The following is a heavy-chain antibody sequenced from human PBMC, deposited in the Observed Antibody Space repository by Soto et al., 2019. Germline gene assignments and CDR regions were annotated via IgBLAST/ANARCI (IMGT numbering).Heavy chain of an antibody. V-gene: IGHV3-23*01. CDR2: VSGSGDST. D-gene: IGHD2-21*02. J-gene: IGHJ4*02. CDR1: AFTFSSYA. Sequence: EVQLLESGGGLAQPGGSLRLSCAASAFTFSSYAMSWVRQAPGEGLEWVSAVSGSGDSTYYADSVKGRFTISRDNYKNTLYLQMNSLRAEDTPVYYCAKGRASDCPGCTQDYWGQGTLVTVSS. CDR3: AKGRASDCPGCTQDY.